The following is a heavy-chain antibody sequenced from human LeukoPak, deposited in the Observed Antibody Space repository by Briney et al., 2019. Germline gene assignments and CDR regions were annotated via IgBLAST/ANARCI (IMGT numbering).Heavy chain of an antibody. CDR1: GGSISSYY. D-gene: IGHD1-7*01. J-gene: IGHJ4*02. CDR2: IYTSGST. Sequence: SETLSLTCTVSGGSISSYYWSWIRQPAGKGLEWIGRIYTSGSTNYNPSLKSRVTMSVDTSKNQFSLKLSSVTAADTAVYYCARGIPQLQRGITGTTVYYFDYWGQGTLVTVSS. CDR3: ARGIPQLQRGITGTTVYYFDY. V-gene: IGHV4-4*07.